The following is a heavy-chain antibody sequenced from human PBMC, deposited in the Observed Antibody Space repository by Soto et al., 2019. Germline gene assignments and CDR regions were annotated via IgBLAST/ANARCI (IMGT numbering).Heavy chain of an antibody. D-gene: IGHD6-19*01. CDR2: ITGGGENT. V-gene: IGHV3-23*01. CDR1: GFTFSSYA. J-gene: IGHJ5*02. Sequence: EVQLLESGGGLVQPGGSLRLSCAASGFTFSSYAMSWVRQAPGKGLEWVSSITGGGENTHYADSVKGRFTISRDNSKNTLSLQINILRVDDTAVYHCAKGRIAVAAPFNWFDPRGQGTLVTVSS. CDR3: AKGRIAVAAPFNWFDP.